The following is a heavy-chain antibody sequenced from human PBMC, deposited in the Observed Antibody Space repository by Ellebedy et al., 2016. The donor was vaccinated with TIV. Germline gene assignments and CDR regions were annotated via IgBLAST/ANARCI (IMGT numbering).Heavy chain of an antibody. Sequence: ASVKVSCKAFGYTLTNYYVHWVRQAPGHGLEWMGIINPGDGGTTYSQKFQGRVIMTSDTSTSTVYMELSGLRYEDTAIYYCARKYYFDYWGQGTLVTVSS. CDR3: ARKYYFDY. CDR1: GYTLTNYY. V-gene: IGHV1-46*01. CDR2: INPGDGGT. J-gene: IGHJ4*02.